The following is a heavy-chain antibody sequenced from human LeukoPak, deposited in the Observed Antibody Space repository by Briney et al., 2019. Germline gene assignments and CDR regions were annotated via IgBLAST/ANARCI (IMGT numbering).Heavy chain of an antibody. V-gene: IGHV1-3*04. CDR1: GYTFTTYT. CDR2: INTGNGHT. D-gene: IGHD3-22*01. J-gene: IGHJ4*02. Sequence: GASVKVSCKASGYTFTTYTIHWVRQAPGQRLEWMGWINTGNGHTKYSQEFQDRVTITRDTSASTAYMELSRLRSDDTAVFYCARALPYYYDSSGYLDYWGQGTLVTVSS. CDR3: ARALPYYYDSSGYLDY.